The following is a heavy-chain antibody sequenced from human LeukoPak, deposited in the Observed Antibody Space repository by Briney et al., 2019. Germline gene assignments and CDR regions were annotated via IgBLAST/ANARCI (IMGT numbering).Heavy chain of an antibody. Sequence: GSLRLSCAASGFTFSSYAMSWVRQPPGKGLEWIGESNQSGSTSYNPSLKSRVTISVDTSKDQFSLRLTSVTAADTAVYYCATSSGRYVGLYDYWGQGTLVTVSS. J-gene: IGHJ4*02. V-gene: IGHV4-34*08. CDR1: GFTFSSYA. D-gene: IGHD3-16*01. CDR3: ATSSGRYVGLYDY. CDR2: SNQSGST.